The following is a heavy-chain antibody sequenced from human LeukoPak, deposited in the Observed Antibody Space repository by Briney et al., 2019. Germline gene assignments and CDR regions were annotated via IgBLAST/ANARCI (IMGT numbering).Heavy chain of an antibody. D-gene: IGHD6-19*01. V-gene: IGHV4-4*07. J-gene: IGHJ4*02. CDR3: ARDLGRPGWPDSLFDY. CDR2: IYTSGST. CDR1: GGSISSYY. Sequence: PSETLSLTCTVSGGSISSYYWSWLRQPAGKGLEWIGRIYTSGSTNYNPSLTSRVTMSVDTSKNQFSLKLSSVPAADTAVYYCARDLGRPGWPDSLFDYWGQGTLVTVSS.